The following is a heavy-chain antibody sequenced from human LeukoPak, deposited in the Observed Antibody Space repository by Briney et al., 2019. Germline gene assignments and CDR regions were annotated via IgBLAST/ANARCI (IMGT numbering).Heavy chain of an antibody. Sequence: PGGSLRLSCAPSGFTFSSYSMSWVRQAPGKGLEWVSSISGSGGSTYYADSVKGRFTISRDNSKTPLYLQMNSLRAEETAVYYCAKADYDILGFDYWGQGTLVTVSS. CDR2: ISGSGGST. V-gene: IGHV3-23*01. J-gene: IGHJ4*02. D-gene: IGHD3-9*01. CDR3: AKADYDILGFDY. CDR1: GFTFSSYS.